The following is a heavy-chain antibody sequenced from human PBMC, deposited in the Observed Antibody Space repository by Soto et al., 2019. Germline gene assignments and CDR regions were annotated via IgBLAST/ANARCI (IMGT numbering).Heavy chain of an antibody. V-gene: IGHV1-46*01. CDR2: INPSGGST. D-gene: IGHD5-18*01. CDR1: GYSFTSYY. J-gene: IGHJ4*02. CDR3: AILQRGHSYDYSGYGAFHVDH. Sequence: ASVKVSCKASGYSFTSYYLHWVRQAPGQGPEWMGLINPSGGSTTYSQKFQGRVTMTRDTSTTTVYMELSALRSEDTAFYYCAILQRGHSYDYSGYGAFHVDHWGQGTLVTVS.